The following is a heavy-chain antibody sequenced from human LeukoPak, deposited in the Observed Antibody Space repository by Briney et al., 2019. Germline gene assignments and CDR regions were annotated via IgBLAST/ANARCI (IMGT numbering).Heavy chain of an antibody. Sequence: PGGSLRLSCAASGFTFSSYGMHWVRQAPGKGLEWVGFIASETYGGTVEYAASVKGRFTISRDDSKSIAYLQMNSLKTEDTAVYYCTRDQTPYYWGQGTLVTVSS. CDR2: IASETYGGTV. CDR1: GFTFSSYG. J-gene: IGHJ4*02. V-gene: IGHV3-49*04. CDR3: TRDQTPYY.